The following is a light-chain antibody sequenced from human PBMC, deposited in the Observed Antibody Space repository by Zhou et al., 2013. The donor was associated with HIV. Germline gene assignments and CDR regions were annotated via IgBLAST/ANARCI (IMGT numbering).Light chain of an antibody. CDR3: QQYNNWPGT. Sequence: EIVMTQSPATLSVSPGERATLSCRASQTVRSNLAWYQQKPGQAPRLLIYGASTRATGIPARFSGSESGTEFTLTISSLQSEDFAVYYCQQYNNWPGTFGQGYPSWTIK. CDR1: QTVRSN. V-gene: IGKV3-15*01. J-gene: IGKJ2*02. CDR2: GAS.